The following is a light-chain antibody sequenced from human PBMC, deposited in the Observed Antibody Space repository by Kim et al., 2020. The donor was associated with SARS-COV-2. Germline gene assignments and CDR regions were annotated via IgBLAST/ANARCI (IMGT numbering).Light chain of an antibody. J-gene: IGKJ2*01. CDR2: DVS. V-gene: IGKV1-33*01. Sequence: ASVGDRVTLTCQASQDITNYVNWYQQRSGKAPKLLMYDVSNLGAGVPSRFSGSGSGTDFILTINSLQPEDAATYYCQQYAYLPFTFGQGTKVDIK. CDR3: QQYAYLPFT. CDR1: QDITNY.